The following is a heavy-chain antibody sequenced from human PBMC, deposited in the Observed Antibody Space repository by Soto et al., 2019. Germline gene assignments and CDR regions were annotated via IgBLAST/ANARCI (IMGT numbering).Heavy chain of an antibody. CDR3: ARGEVSYDFWSGPTPMGWFDP. J-gene: IGHJ5*02. Sequence: SETLSLTCTVSGGSISSGGYYWSWIRQHPGKGLEWIGYIYYSGSTYYNPSLKSRVTISVDTSKNQFSLKLSSVTAADTAVYYCARGEVSYDFWSGPTPMGWFDPWGQRTLVTVSS. V-gene: IGHV4-31*03. CDR1: GGSISSGGYY. D-gene: IGHD3-3*01. CDR2: IYYSGST.